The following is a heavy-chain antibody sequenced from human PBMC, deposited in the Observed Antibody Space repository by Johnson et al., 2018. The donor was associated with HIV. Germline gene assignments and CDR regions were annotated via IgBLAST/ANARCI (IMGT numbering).Heavy chain of an antibody. V-gene: IGHV3-74*02. CDR3: ARGLTSFGVVTDAFDI. Sequence: VQLVESGGGLGKPGGSLRLSCAASGFTFSSYWMHWVRQAPGKGLVWVSRINSDGSSTSYADSVKGRFTISRDNSKNTLYLQMGSLRAEDMAVYYCARGLTSFGVVTDAFDIWGQGTMVTVSS. CDR1: GFTFSSYW. CDR2: INSDGSST. D-gene: IGHD3-3*01. J-gene: IGHJ3*02.